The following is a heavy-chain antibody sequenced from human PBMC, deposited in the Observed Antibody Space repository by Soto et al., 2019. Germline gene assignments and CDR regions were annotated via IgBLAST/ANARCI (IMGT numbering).Heavy chain of an antibody. J-gene: IGHJ3*02. CDR1: GFTFSDHF. Sequence: EVQLEESGGGLVLPGGSLRLSCAASGFTFSDHFMDWVRLAPGKGLEWVGRVRNKANSYTTKYAASVEGRFTVSRDDSKNLLYLQMNSLKTEDTAVYYCARDRSPDGAFDIWGQGTMVTVSS. CDR3: ARDRSPDGAFDI. V-gene: IGHV3-72*01. CDR2: VRNKANSYTT. D-gene: IGHD3-16*01.